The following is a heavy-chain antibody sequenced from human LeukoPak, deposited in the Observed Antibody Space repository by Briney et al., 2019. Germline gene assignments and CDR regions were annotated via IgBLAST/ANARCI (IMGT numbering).Heavy chain of an antibody. V-gene: IGHV4-34*01. D-gene: IGHD6-19*01. J-gene: IGHJ5*02. CDR2: INHSGST. CDR3: ARSSGWHPTNWFDP. CDR1: GGSFSGYY. Sequence: PSETLSLTCAVYGGSFSGYYWSWIRQPPGKGLEWIGEINHSGSTNYNPSLKSRVTISVDTSKNQFSLKLSSVTAADTAVYYCARSSGWHPTNWFDPWGQGTLVTVSS.